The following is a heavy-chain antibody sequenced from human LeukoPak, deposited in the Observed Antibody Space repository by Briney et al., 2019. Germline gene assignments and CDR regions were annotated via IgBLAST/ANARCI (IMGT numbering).Heavy chain of an antibody. Sequence: PSETLSLTCTVSGGAISSYYWSWIRQPPGKGLEWIGYIYYSVSTNNNPSLKSRVTISVDTSKNQLSLRLSSVTAADTAVYYCARAPDYPSYFDYWGQGTLVTVSS. J-gene: IGHJ4*02. CDR2: IYYSVST. V-gene: IGHV4-59*08. D-gene: IGHD4-11*01. CDR1: GGAISSYY. CDR3: ARAPDYPSYFDY.